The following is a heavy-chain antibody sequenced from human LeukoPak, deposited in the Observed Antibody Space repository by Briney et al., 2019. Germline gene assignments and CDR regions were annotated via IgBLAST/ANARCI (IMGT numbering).Heavy chain of an antibody. CDR3: AREGATDYYFDP. V-gene: IGHV1-18*01. Sequence: ASVKVSCKASGYSLSSNGISWARQAPGQGLEWMGWISDYSGNTKYAQNFQDRVTLTTDRSTNTAYMVLRSLRSDDTAVYYCAREGATDYYFDPWGQGTLVTVSS. D-gene: IGHD4-11*01. CDR1: GYSLSSNG. CDR2: ISDYSGNT. J-gene: IGHJ4*02.